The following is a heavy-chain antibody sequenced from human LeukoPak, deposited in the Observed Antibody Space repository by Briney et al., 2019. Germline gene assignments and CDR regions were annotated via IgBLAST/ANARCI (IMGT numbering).Heavy chain of an antibody. CDR3: AKEIRSNDC. CDR1: GFTFSSHG. V-gene: IGHV3-23*01. CDR2: ISIGGDKT. D-gene: IGHD4-17*01. J-gene: IGHJ4*02. Sequence: GGSLRLSCAASGFTFSSHGMCWVRQAPGRGLEWVSSISIGGDKTYSDSVKGRFTISRDNSKNTLYLQLDSLRAEDTAIYYCAKEIRSNDCWGQGTLVTVSS.